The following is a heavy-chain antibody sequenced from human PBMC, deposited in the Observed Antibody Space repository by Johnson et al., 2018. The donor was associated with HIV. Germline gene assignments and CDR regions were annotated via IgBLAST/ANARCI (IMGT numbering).Heavy chain of an antibody. CDR2: IWYDGSNK. CDR1: GFTFSSYG. Sequence: QVQLVESGGGVVQPGRSLRLSCAASGFTFSSYGMHWVRQAPGKGLEWVAVIWYDGSNKYYADSVKGRFTISRDNSKNTLYLQMNSLRAEETAVYYCARTLRPGPDTFDIWGQGTMVTVSS. CDR3: ARTLRPGPDTFDI. V-gene: IGHV3-33*01. J-gene: IGHJ3*02. D-gene: IGHD5-12*01.